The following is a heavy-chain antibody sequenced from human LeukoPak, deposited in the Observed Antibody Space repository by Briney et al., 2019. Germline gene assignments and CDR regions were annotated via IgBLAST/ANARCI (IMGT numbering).Heavy chain of an antibody. Sequence: GGSLRLSCAASGFTFNSYSMHWVRQAPGKGLEWVSSISTINTYIYYADSVKGRFTISRDNAKNSLYLQMNSLGAEDTAVYYCAREGYDRGSYYYYMDVWGKGTTVTVSS. J-gene: IGHJ6*03. CDR2: ISTINTYI. D-gene: IGHD1-14*01. CDR3: AREGYDRGSYYYYMDV. V-gene: IGHV3-21*01. CDR1: GFTFNSYS.